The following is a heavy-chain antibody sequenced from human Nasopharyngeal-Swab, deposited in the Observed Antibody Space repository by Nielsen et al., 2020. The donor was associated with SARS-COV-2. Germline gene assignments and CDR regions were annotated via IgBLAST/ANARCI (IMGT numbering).Heavy chain of an antibody. V-gene: IGHV1-8*01. CDR3: ARGFLRSLGGSYYYYGMDV. D-gene: IGHD2/OR15-2a*01. CDR1: GYTFTSYD. CDR2: MNPNSGNT. Sequence: ASVKVSCKASGYTFTSYDINWVRQATGQGLEGMGWMNPNSGNTGYAQKFQGRVTMTRNTSISTACMELSSLRSEDTAVYYCARGFLRSLGGSYYYYGMDVWGQGTTVTVSS. J-gene: IGHJ6*02.